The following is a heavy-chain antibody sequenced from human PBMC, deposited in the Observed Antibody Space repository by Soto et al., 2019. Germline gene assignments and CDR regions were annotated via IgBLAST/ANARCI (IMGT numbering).Heavy chain of an antibody. CDR1: GYTFTSYY. CDR3: ARMTGEYQLLIYFDY. J-gene: IGHJ4*02. CDR2: INPSGGST. Sequence: VASVKVSCKASGYTFTSYYMHWVRQAPGQGLEWMGIINPSGGSTSYAQKFQGRVTMTRDTSTSTVYMELSSLRSEDTAVYYCARMTGEYQLLIYFDYWGQGTLVTVSS. D-gene: IGHD2-2*01. V-gene: IGHV1-46*01.